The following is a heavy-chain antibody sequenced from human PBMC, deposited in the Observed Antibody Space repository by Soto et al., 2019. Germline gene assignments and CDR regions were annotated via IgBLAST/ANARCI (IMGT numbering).Heavy chain of an antibody. J-gene: IGHJ4*02. Sequence: EEQLVESGGDLVQPGGSLRLSCVASGITFRSRAMSGVRQAPWEGLALVSVTTDTEGDRKYAVSVRGRFTFSGANSKSALYVQLSSLRAGDSAVFYGATGSRDSYPWSRIFDLLVRGTGATVSS. CDR3: ATGSRDSYPWSRIFDL. D-gene: IGHD3-3*01. CDR1: GITFRSRA. CDR2: TTDTEGDR. V-gene: IGHV3-23*04.